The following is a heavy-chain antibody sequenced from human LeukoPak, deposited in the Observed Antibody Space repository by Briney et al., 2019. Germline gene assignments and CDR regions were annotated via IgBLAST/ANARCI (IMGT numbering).Heavy chain of an antibody. Sequence: GGSLRLSCAASGFTFSSYAMHWVRQAPGKGLEWVAVISYDGSNKYYADSVKGRFTISRDNSKNTLYLQMNSLRAEDTAVCYCARADQGVAFDIWGQGTMVTVSS. CDR1: GFTFSSYA. J-gene: IGHJ3*02. D-gene: IGHD2-8*01. CDR2: ISYDGSNK. CDR3: ARADQGVAFDI. V-gene: IGHV3-30-3*01.